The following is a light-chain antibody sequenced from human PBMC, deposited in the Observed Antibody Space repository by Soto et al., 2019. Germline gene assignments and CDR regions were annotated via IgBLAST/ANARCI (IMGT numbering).Light chain of an antibody. Sequence: EIVMTQSPGTLSLSPGERATLSCRASQSISRNLAWYQQKPGQAPRLLIYGTSTRATGIPARFSGNGSGTEFTLTISSLQSEDFAVYYCQQCNNWPPWTFGQGTKVDIK. CDR2: GTS. J-gene: IGKJ1*01. CDR1: QSISRN. CDR3: QQCNNWPPWT. V-gene: IGKV3-15*01.